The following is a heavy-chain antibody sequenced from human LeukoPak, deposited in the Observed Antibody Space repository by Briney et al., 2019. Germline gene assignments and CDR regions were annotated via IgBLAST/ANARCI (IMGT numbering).Heavy chain of an antibody. CDR1: GFSFRTYW. J-gene: IGHJ4*02. Sequence: GGSLRLSCVASGFSFRTYWTSWVRQAPGQGLEWVANINQYGSEKHYVDSVKGRFTISRDNAKNSVHLQMASLRAEDTAVYYCVRAGGSSWSDYWGQGTLLIVSS. CDR2: INQYGSEK. D-gene: IGHD6-13*01. V-gene: IGHV3-7*01. CDR3: VRAGGSSWSDY.